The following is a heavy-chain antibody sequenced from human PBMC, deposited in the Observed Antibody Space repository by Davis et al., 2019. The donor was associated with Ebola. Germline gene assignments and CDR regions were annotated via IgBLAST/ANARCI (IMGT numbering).Heavy chain of an antibody. CDR1: GFTFSSYG. Sequence: GESLKISCAASGFTFSSYGMHWVRQAPGKGLEWVAVISYDGSNKYYADSVKGRFTISRDNSKNTLYLQMNSLRAEDTAVYYCAKDSVVIMIDYFDYWGQGTLVTVSS. CDR3: AKDSVVIMIDYFDY. V-gene: IGHV3-30*18. J-gene: IGHJ4*02. CDR2: ISYDGSNK. D-gene: IGHD3-3*01.